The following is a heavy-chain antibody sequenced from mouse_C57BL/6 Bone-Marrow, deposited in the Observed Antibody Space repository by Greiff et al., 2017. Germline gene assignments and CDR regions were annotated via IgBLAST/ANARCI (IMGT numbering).Heavy chain of an antibody. J-gene: IGHJ3*01. CDR2: ISSGGDYI. CDR3: TRNGCTTVPWFAY. V-gene: IGHV5-9-1*02. Sequence: DVMLVESGEGLVKPGGSLKLSCAASGFTFSSYAMSWVRQTPEKRLEWVAYISSGGDYIYYADTVKGRFTISRDHARNTLYLQMSSLKSEVTAMYYCTRNGCTTVPWFAYWGQGTLVTVSA. CDR1: GFTFSSYA. D-gene: IGHD1-1*01.